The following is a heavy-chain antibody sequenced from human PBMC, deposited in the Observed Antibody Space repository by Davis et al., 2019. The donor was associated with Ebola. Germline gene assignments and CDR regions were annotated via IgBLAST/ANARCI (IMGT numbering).Heavy chain of an antibody. Sequence: SVKVSYKASGGTFSSYAISWVRQAPGQGLEWMGRIIPILGIANYAQKFQGRVTMTTDTSTSTAYMELRSLRSDDTAVYYCARDPRIAESGAYYYYYYGMDVWGQGTTVTVPS. CDR1: GGTFSSYA. CDR3: ARDPRIAESGAYYYYYYGMDV. J-gene: IGHJ6*02. V-gene: IGHV1-69*04. D-gene: IGHD6-13*01. CDR2: IIPILGIA.